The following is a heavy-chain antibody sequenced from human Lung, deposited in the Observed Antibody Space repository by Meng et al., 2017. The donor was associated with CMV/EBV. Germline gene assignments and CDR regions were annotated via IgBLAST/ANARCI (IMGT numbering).Heavy chain of an antibody. CDR3: ARDVRERWELLGGSDY. CDR2: INHSGST. V-gene: IGHV4-34*01. Sequence: QVQLQQWGAGLLKPSETLSLTCAVYGGSFSGYYWSWIRQPPGKGLEWIGEINHSGSTKYNPALKSRVTISVDTSKNQFPLKLRSVTAADTAVYYCARDVRERWELLGGSDYWGQGTLVTVSS. J-gene: IGHJ4*02. CDR1: GGSFSGYY. D-gene: IGHD1-26*01.